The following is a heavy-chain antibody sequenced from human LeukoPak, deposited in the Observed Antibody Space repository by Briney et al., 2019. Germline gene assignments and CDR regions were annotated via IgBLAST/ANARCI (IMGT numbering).Heavy chain of an antibody. Sequence: GGSLRLSCAASGFTFRSYGMHWVRQAPGKGLEWVAVVSLDGKNKYYTDSLKGRFTISRDNSKNTLYLQMNSLRAEDTAVYYCAKEPSTAAGLFDYWGQGTLVTVSS. CDR1: GFTFRSYG. D-gene: IGHD6-13*01. CDR3: AKEPSTAAGLFDY. CDR2: VSLDGKNK. V-gene: IGHV3-30*18. J-gene: IGHJ4*02.